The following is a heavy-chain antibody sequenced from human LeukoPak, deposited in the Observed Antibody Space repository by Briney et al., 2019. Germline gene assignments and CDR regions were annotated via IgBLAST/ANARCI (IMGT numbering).Heavy chain of an antibody. Sequence: GASVKVSCKASGYTFTSYYMHWVRQAPGQGLEWMGIINPSGGSTSYAQKFQGRVTITTDESTSTAYMELSSLRSEDTAVYYCASSLGIGHDYFDYWGQGTLVTVSS. J-gene: IGHJ4*02. V-gene: IGHV1-46*01. CDR1: GYTFTSYY. CDR2: INPSGGST. D-gene: IGHD3-16*01. CDR3: ASSLGIGHDYFDY.